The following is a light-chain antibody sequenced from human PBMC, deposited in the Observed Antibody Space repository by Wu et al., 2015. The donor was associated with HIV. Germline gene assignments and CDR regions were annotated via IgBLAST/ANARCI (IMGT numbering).Light chain of an antibody. V-gene: IGKV1-39*01. J-gene: IGKJ2*01. CDR2: AET. CDR1: QIINKY. CDR3: QQSFSPIAYT. Sequence: IQMTQSPSSLSASVGDTVTITCRASQIINKYLNWYQHKPGKAPQLLVYAETRLETGVPSRFSGSGSGTDFTLTIRNLQPEDSGTYYCQQSFSPIAYTFGQGTKLDI.